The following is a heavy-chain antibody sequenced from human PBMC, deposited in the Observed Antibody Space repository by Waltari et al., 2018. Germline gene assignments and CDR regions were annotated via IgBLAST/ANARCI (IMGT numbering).Heavy chain of an antibody. CDR3: AADINSGYYYFEY. CDR1: GFTFGSYP. CDR2: RSYEGVNE. D-gene: IGHD3-22*01. J-gene: IGHJ4*02. Sequence: QVHLVESGGGVVQPGRSLRLSCAASGFTFGSYPMHWVRQDPGNGLVWVALRSYEGVNEYDADSAGGRFTISRDNAKNTLYLQMNSLRPEDTAVYSCAADINSGYYYFEYWGQGTPVTVSS. V-gene: IGHV3-30-3*01.